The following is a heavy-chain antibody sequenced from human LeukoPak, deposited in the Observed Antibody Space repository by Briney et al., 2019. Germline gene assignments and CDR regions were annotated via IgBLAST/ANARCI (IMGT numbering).Heavy chain of an antibody. D-gene: IGHD4-11*01. CDR2: ISVSGDTT. CDR3: AKDPTTGLRGYFDY. V-gene: IGHV3-23*01. CDR1: GFTFSNIA. Sequence: GGSLRLSCAASGFTFSNIAVSWVRQAPGKGLEWVSAISVSGDTTFYADSVKGRFTISRDNSKNTLYLQMNSLRAEDTAVYYCAKDPTTGLRGYFDYWGQGTLVTVSS. J-gene: IGHJ4*02.